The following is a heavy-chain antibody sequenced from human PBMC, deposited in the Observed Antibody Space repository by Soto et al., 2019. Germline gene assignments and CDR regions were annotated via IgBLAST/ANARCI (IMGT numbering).Heavy chain of an antibody. CDR1: GGPISSYY. CDR2: IYYSGST. Sequence: SETLSLTCTVSGGPISSYYWSWIRQPPGKGLEWIGYIYYSGSTNYNPSLKSRVTISVDTSKNQFSLKLSSVTAADTAVYYCASAREYGVLTIDYWGQGTLVTVSS. CDR3: ASAREYGVLTIDY. V-gene: IGHV4-59*01. D-gene: IGHD4-17*01. J-gene: IGHJ4*02.